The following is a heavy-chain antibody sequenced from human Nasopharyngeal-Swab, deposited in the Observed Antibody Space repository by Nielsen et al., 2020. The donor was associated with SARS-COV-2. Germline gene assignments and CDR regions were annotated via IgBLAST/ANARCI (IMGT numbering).Heavy chain of an antibody. CDR1: GFTLRGHR. CDR3: ARGSSDWNGIDY. CDR2: IDPAGTAT. D-gene: IGHD6-19*01. Sequence: GGSLRLSCVASGFTLRGHRMHWVRQAPGKGLAGVSRIDPAGTATSYADSLKGRFTISRDDAKNTLYLHMNSLRADDTAIYYCARGSSDWNGIDYWGQGTLVTVSS. J-gene: IGHJ4*02. V-gene: IGHV3-74*01.